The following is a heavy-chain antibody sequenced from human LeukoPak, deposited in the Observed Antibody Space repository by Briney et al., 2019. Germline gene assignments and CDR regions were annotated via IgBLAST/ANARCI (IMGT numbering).Heavy chain of an antibody. CDR3: ARECIDGYYESSGYDL. J-gene: IGHJ4*02. Sequence: PGGSLRLSCVASGFSLSGYWMTWVRQAPGKGLEWVANIKDDGSRKHDVDSARGRFTISRDNAKNSLYLDMNSLRAEDTAVYYCARECIDGYYESSGYDLWGQGTLVTVSS. CDR1: GFSLSGYW. CDR2: IKDDGSRK. V-gene: IGHV3-7*01. D-gene: IGHD3-22*01.